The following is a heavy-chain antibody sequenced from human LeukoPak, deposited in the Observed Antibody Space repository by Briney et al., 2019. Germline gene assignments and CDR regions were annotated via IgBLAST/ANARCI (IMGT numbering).Heavy chain of an antibody. CDR1: GFTFSDYY. J-gene: IGHJ1*01. V-gene: IGHV3-11*01. CDR2: ISSGGSII. D-gene: IGHD3-22*01. CDR3: ARDLYYYESSGYPAGYFQY. Sequence: GGSLRLSCAASGFTFSDYYMSWIRQAPGKGLEWVSYISSGGSIIYYADPVEGRFTISRDSAKNSLYLQMNSLRAEDTAVYYCARDLYYYESSGYPAGYFQYWGQGTLVTVSS.